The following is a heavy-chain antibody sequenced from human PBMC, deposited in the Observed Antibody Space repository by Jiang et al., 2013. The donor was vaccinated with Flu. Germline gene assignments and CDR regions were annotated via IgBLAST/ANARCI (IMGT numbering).Heavy chain of an antibody. CDR3: ARCTPYNYGHGEFDY. CDR1: GGSISSYY. CDR2: IYYSGST. V-gene: IGHV4-59*12. J-gene: IGHJ4*02. D-gene: IGHD5-18*01. Sequence: GSGLVKPSETLSLTCTVSGGSISSYYWSWIRQPPGKGLEWIGYIYYSGSTNYNPSLKSRVTISVDTSKNQFSLKVSSVIAADTALYYCARCTPYNYGHGEFDYWGQGTLVTVSS.